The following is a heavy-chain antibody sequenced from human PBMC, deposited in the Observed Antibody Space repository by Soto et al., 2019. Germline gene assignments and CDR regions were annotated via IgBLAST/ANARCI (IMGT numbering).Heavy chain of an antibody. CDR2: INQDGSEK. J-gene: IGHJ5*02. Sequence: GGSLRLSCAASGFTLSSHWMSWVRQEPGKGLEWVANINQDGSEKYYVDSVKGRFPITRDNAKNSLYLQMDSLRAEDTAVYYWPRVMIVVWFDHCGQGSLVTVSS. CDR3: PRVMIVVWFDH. D-gene: IGHD3-22*01. V-gene: IGHV3-7*03. CDR1: GFTLSSHW.